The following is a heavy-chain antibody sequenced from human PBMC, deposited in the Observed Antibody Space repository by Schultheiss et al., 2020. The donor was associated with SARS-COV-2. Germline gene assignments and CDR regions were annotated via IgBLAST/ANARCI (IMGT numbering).Heavy chain of an antibody. J-gene: IGHJ4*02. Sequence: SETLSLTCAVYGGSFSGYYWSWIRQPPGKGLEWIGEIYHSGSTNYNPSLKSRVTISVDTSKNQFSLKLSSVTAADTAVYYCATGITGTTAVDYWGQGTLVTVSS. D-gene: IGHD1-20*01. V-gene: IGHV4-34*01. CDR1: GGSFSGYY. CDR2: IYHSGST. CDR3: ATGITGTTAVDY.